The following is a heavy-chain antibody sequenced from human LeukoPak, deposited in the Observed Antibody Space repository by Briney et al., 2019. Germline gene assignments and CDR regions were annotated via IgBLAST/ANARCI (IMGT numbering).Heavy chain of an antibody. J-gene: IGHJ4*02. D-gene: IGHD1-26*01. Sequence: ASVKVSCKASGYTFTGYYMHWVRQAPGQGLEWMGWINPNSGGTNYAQKFQGRVTMTRDTSISTAYMELSRLRSDDTAVYYCARGRWVGATDYDYWGQGTLVTVSS. V-gene: IGHV1-2*02. CDR3: ARGRWVGATDYDY. CDR2: INPNSGGT. CDR1: GYTFTGYY.